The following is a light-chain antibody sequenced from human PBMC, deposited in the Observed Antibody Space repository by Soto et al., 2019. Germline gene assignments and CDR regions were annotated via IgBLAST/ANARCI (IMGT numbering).Light chain of an antibody. J-gene: IGLJ1*01. V-gene: IGLV2-14*01. CDR3: SSYTTSSTYV. Sequence: QSALTQPASVSGSPGQSITISCTGTSSDVGGYNYVSWYQHHPGKAPKLLMYEVSNRPSGVSTRFSGSKSANVASLTISGLQAEDEADYYCSSYTTSSTYVIGTGTKLTVL. CDR1: SSDVGGYNY. CDR2: EVS.